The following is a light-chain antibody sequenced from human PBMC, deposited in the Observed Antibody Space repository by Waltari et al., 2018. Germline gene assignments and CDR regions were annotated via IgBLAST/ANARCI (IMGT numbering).Light chain of an antibody. CDR2: EGS. CDR1: SSDVGSYNL. CDR3: CSYAGSSTFEV. Sequence: QSALTQPASVSGSPRQLITISCTGTSSDVGSYNLVSWYQQHPGKAPKLMIYEGSKRPSGVSNRFSGSKSGNTASLRISGLQAEDEADYYCCSYAGSSTFEVFGGGTKLTVL. J-gene: IGLJ2*01. V-gene: IGLV2-23*03.